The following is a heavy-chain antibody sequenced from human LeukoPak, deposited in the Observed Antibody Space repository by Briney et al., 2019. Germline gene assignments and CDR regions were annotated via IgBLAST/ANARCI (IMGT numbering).Heavy chain of an antibody. V-gene: IGHV2-70*11. CDR2: IDWDDDK. CDR1: GFSLSTSAMC. Sequence: SGPTLVNPTQTLTLTCTFSGFSLSTSAMCVGWIRQPPGKALEWLARIDWDDDKYYSTSLKTRLTISKDTSKNQVVLTVTNMNPVDTATYYCARIMVRGVTHAFDIWGQGTMVTVSS. J-gene: IGHJ3*02. CDR3: ARIMVRGVTHAFDI. D-gene: IGHD3-10*01.